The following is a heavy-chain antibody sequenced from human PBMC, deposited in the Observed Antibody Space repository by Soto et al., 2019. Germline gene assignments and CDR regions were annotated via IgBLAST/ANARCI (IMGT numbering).Heavy chain of an antibody. D-gene: IGHD1-26*01. CDR1: GYTFTNFG. Sequence: ASVKVSCKASGYTFTNFGISWVRQAPGQGLEWMGWINPNSGGTNYAQKFQGWVTMTRDTSISTAYMELSRLRSDDTAVYYCARGRGLVGATVSFDYWGQGTLVTVSS. CDR3: ARGRGLVGATVSFDY. V-gene: IGHV1-2*04. CDR2: INPNSGGT. J-gene: IGHJ4*02.